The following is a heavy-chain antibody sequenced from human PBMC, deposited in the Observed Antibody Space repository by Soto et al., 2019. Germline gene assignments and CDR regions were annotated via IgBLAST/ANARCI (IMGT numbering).Heavy chain of an antibody. CDR1: GYTFTGYY. CDR2: INPNSGGT. CDR3: ARGITIFGVVIKNWFDP. D-gene: IGHD3-3*01. Sequence: ASVKVSCKASGYTFTGYYMHWVRQAPGQGLEWMGWINPNSGGTNYAQKFQGRVTMTRDTSISTAYMELSRLRSDDTAVYYCARGITIFGVVIKNWFDPWGQGTLVTVSS. J-gene: IGHJ5*02. V-gene: IGHV1-2*02.